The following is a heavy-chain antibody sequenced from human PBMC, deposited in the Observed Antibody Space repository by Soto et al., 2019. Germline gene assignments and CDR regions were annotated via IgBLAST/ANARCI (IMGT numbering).Heavy chain of an antibody. D-gene: IGHD2-15*01. Sequence: VSGPTLVNPTQTLTLTCTFSGFSLNTRAVGVGWIRQPPGKALEWLALINWNDDERYSPSLKDRLTITKDTSRNHVVLTMTNVDPVDTATYYCARRHDLGGFDIWGQGTTVTVSS. CDR3: ARRHDLGGFDI. CDR1: GFSLNTRAVG. V-gene: IGHV2-5*01. CDR2: INWNDDE. J-gene: IGHJ3*02.